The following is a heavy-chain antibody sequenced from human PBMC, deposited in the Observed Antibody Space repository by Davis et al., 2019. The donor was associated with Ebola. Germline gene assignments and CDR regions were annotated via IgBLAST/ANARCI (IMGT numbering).Heavy chain of an antibody. CDR2: IRYDGSNK. D-gene: IGHD5-18*01. CDR3: ARDASGYSYGFAFDI. J-gene: IGHJ3*02. CDR1: GFTFSSYG. V-gene: IGHV3-30*02. Sequence: GESLKISCAASGFTFSSYGMHWVRQAPGKGLEWVTFIRYDGSNKYYGASVKGRFTISRDNAKNTLYLQMNSLRAEDTAVYYCARDASGYSYGFAFDIWGQGTMVTVSS.